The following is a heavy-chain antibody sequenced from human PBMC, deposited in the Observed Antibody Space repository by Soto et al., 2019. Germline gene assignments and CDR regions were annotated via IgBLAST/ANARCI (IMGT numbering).Heavy chain of an antibody. D-gene: IGHD3-16*01. V-gene: IGHV3-33*01. CDR2: IWSDGSKE. CDR3: ARDQVWPGKGLDV. Sequence: PGGSLRLSCAASGFHFSRHGVHWVRRAPGRGLEWAAVIWSDGSKEYYADSVKGRFTISRDNSKNTVSLQMNSLRSEDTAVYYCARDQVWPGKGLDVWGQGTTVTVS. CDR1: GFHFSRHG. J-gene: IGHJ6*02.